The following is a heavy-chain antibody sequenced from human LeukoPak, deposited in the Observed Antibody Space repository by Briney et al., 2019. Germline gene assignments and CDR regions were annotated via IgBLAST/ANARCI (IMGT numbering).Heavy chain of an antibody. CDR2: IYYSGST. CDR1: GGSISSSSYY. CDR3: ASFGVLMVYAIPDFHYMDV. D-gene: IGHD2-8*01. V-gene: IGHV4-39*01. Sequence: SETLSPTCTVSGGSISSSSYYWGWIRQPPGKGLEWIGSIYYSGSTYYNPSLQSRVTISVDTSRNQFSLKLSSVTAADTAVYYCASFGVLMVYAIPDFHYMDVWGKGTTVTVSS. J-gene: IGHJ6*03.